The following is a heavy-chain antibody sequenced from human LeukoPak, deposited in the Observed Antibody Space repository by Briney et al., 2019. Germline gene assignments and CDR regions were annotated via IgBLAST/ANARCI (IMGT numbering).Heavy chain of an antibody. CDR1: GYTFTSYG. CDR3: AILYDNYDFWSGYYYYYYMDV. D-gene: IGHD3-3*01. CDR2: ISAYNGNT. J-gene: IGHJ6*03. V-gene: IGHV1-18*01. Sequence: GASVKVSCKASGYTFTSYGISWVRQAPGQGLEWMGWISAYNGNTNYAQKLQGRVTVTTDTSTSTAYMELRSLRSDDTAVYYCAILYDNYDFWSGYYYYYYMDVWGKGTTVTVSS.